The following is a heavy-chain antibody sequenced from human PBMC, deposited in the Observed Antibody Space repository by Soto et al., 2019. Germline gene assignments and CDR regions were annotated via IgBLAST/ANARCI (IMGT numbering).Heavy chain of an antibody. CDR3: AYTSIAVAEH. Sequence: ASVKFSCKASGYTFTGYDMHWVRQAPGQGLEWMGWINPNSGGTNYAQKFQGRVTMTRDTSISTAYMELSRMRSDDTAVYYCAYTSIAVAEHWGQGSLVTVSS. D-gene: IGHD6-19*01. J-gene: IGHJ4*02. V-gene: IGHV1-2*02. CDR2: INPNSGGT. CDR1: GYTFTGYD.